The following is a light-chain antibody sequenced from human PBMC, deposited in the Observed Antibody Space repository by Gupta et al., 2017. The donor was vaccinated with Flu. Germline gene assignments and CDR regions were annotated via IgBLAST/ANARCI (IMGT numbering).Light chain of an antibody. CDR1: QGIRDY. J-gene: IGKJ1*01. V-gene: IGKV1-17*01. CDR2: ATY. Sequence: DIQMTQSPSSLSASVGDTVTITCRASQGIRDYLGWYQQKPGRAPKLLISATYNLQSGVPSRFSGTAAGTEFTLTISSLQAEDFATYYCLQQFSYPRTFGQGTKVDIK. CDR3: LQQFSYPRT.